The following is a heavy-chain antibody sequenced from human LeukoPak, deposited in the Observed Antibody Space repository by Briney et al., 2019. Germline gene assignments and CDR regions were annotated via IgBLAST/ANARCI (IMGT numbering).Heavy chain of an antibody. CDR3: AKVVGPTPYFFDY. Sequence: GGSLRLSCAASGFTFSSYAMSWVRQAPGKGLECVSDISTSGGSTYYADSVKGRFTISRDSSKNTLYLQMNSLRAEDTAVYYCAKVVGPTPYFFDYWGQGTLVTVSS. J-gene: IGHJ4*02. CDR2: ISTSGGST. V-gene: IGHV3-23*01. D-gene: IGHD1-26*01. CDR1: GFTFSSYA.